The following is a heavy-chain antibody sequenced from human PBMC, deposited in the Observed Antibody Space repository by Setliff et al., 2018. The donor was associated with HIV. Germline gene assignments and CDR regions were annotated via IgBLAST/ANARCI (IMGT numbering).Heavy chain of an antibody. Sequence: SETLSLTCTVSGDSITSNSYYWGWIRQSPGKRLEWIGTMHHSGSTYYNPSLKSRVAIFIDTSKNQFSLKLSSVTAADTAVYYCARHHYSNWFDPWGQGTLVTVSS. CDR3: ARHHYSNWFDP. CDR1: GDSITSNSYY. D-gene: IGHD2-15*01. V-gene: IGHV4-39*01. CDR2: MHHSGST. J-gene: IGHJ5*02.